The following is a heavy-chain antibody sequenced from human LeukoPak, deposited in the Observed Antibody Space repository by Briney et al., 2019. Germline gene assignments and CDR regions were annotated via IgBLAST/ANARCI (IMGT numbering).Heavy chain of an antibody. J-gene: IGHJ3*02. CDR2: ISWNSGSI. V-gene: IGHV3-9*03. Sequence: QPGRSLRLSCAASGFTFDDYAMLWVRQAPGKGLEWVSGISWNSGSIGYADSVKGRFTISRDNAKNSLYLQMNSLRAEDMALYYCAKDKAAYYDFWSGPQNFDIWGQGTMVTVSS. CDR3: AKDKAAYYDFWSGPQNFDI. CDR1: GFTFDDYA. D-gene: IGHD3-3*01.